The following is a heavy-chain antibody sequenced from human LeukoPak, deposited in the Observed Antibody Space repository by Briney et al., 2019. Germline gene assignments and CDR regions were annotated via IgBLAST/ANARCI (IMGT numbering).Heavy chain of an antibody. J-gene: IGHJ4*02. D-gene: IGHD6-13*01. V-gene: IGHV4-59*08. CDR1: GGSISSYY. CDR2: IYYSGST. CDR3: ARHSSSWNHPSGIDY. Sequence: PSETLSLTCTVSGGSISSYYWSWIRQPPGKGLEWIGYIYYSGSTNYNPSLKSRVTISVDTSKNQFSLKLSSVTAADTAVYYCARHSSSWNHPSGIDYWGQGTLVTVSS.